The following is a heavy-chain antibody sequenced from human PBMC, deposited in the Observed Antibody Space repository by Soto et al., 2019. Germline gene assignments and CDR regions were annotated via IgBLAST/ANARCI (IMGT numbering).Heavy chain of an antibody. D-gene: IGHD3-22*01. J-gene: IGHJ6*02. V-gene: IGHV4-59*01. CDR1: GGSISSYY. CDR3: ARNYDSSGYYYVDYYYGMDV. Sequence: PSETLSLTCTVSGGSISSYYWSWIRQPPGKGLEWIGYIYYGGSTNYNPSLKSRVTISVDTSKNQFSLKLSSVTAADTAVYYCARNYDSSGYYYVDYYYGMDVWGQGTTVTVSS. CDR2: IYYGGST.